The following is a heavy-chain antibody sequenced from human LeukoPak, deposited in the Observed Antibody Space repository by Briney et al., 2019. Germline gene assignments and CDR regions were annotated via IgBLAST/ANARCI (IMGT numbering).Heavy chain of an antibody. CDR3: AREITMIVVVISSSAFDI. CDR2: INPNSGGT. V-gene: IGHV1-2*02. J-gene: IGHJ3*02. CDR1: GYTFTGYY. D-gene: IGHD3-22*01. Sequence: ASVKLSCRASGYTFTGYYMHWVRQAPGQGLEWMGWINPNSGGTNYAQKFQGRVTMTRDTSISTAYMELSRLRSDDTAVYYCAREITMIVVVISSSAFDIWGQGTMVTVSS.